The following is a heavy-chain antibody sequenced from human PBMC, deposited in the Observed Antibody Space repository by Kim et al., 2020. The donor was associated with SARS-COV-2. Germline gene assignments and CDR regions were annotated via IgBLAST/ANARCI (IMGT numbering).Heavy chain of an antibody. J-gene: IGHJ6*01. Sequence: GGSLRLSCAASGFTFSSYGMHWVRQAPGKGLEWVAVITYDGSNIYYADSVKGRFTISRDNSKNSLYLQMNSLRDEDTAVYYCVSAHCKADYYYYCLD. CDR3: VSAHCKADYYYYCLD. D-gene: IGHD2-21*02. CDR2: ITYDGSNI. CDR1: GFTFSSYG. V-gene: IGHV3-30*03.